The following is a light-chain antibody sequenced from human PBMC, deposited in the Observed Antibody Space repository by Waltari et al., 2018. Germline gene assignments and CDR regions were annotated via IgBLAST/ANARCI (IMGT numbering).Light chain of an antibody. CDR1: SSDVGGYGL. CDR2: AVT. CDR3: CSYAGSTTSSVV. V-gene: IGLV2-23*02. Sequence: QSALTQPASVSGSPGPSITIPCPGSSSDVGGYGLVSWSPQHPGKAPKLMIYAVTKRPSGVSHRFSGSKSGNTASLTISGLQTEDEADYYCCSYAGSTTSSVVFGTGTKVIVL. J-gene: IGLJ1*01.